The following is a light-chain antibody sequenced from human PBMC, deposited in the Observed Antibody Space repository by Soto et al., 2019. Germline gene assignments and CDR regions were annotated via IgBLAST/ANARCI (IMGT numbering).Light chain of an antibody. J-gene: IGLJ2*01. CDR2: EVS. V-gene: IGLV2-14*01. CDR1: SSDVGAYDF. CDR3: SSYTTSSALVV. Sequence: QSALTQPASVSGSPGQLITISCSGTSSDVGAYDFVSWYQQHPGKAPTLMIFEVSYRPSGVSNRFSGSKSGNMASLTISGLQAEDEADYYCSSYTTSSALVVFGGGTKVTVL.